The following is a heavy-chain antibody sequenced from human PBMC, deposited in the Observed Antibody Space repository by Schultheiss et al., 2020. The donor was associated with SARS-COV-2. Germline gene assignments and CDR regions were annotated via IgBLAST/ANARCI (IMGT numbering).Heavy chain of an antibody. D-gene: IGHD3-22*01. CDR2: INPNSGGT. Sequence: GGSLRLSCKASGYTFTGYYMHWVRQAPGQGLEWMGWINPNSGGTNYAQKFQGRVTMTRDTSISTAYMELSRLRSDDTAVYYCARRPSYDSSYDYWGQGTLVTVSS. CDR1: GYTFTGYY. J-gene: IGHJ4*02. CDR3: ARRPSYDSSYDY. V-gene: IGHV1-2*02.